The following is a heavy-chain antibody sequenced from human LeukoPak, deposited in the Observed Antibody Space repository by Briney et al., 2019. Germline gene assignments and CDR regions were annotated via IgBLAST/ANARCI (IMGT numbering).Heavy chain of an antibody. CDR1: GGSISSGSYY. CDR3: VRDEDYWGSPH. D-gene: IGHD7-27*01. V-gene: IGHV4-61*02. Sequence: PSETQSLTCTVSGGSISSGSYYWTWIRQPAGKGLEWIGRIYVGGSPNYNPSLEGRLTISIDMSKNQFSLRLNSVTAADTATYFCVRDEDYWGSPHWGQGILVSVSS. J-gene: IGHJ4*02. CDR2: IYVGGSP.